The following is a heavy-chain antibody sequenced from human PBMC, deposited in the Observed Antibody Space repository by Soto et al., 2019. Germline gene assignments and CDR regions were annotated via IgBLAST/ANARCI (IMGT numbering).Heavy chain of an antibody. D-gene: IGHD3-22*01. Sequence: QVQLVQSGAEVKKPGYSVKVSCKASGGTFSSYAISWVRQDPGQGLEWMGGIIPIFGTANYAQKFQGRVTITADESTSTAYMELSSLRSEDTAVYYCARDSSGYYYGSGGSHFDYWGQGTLVSVSS. J-gene: IGHJ4*02. CDR2: IIPIFGTA. V-gene: IGHV1-69*01. CDR3: ARDSSGYYYGSGGSHFDY. CDR1: GGTFSSYA.